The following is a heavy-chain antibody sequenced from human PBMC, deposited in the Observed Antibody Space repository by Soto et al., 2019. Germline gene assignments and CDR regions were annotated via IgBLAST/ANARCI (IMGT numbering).Heavy chain of an antibody. CDR2: INAGNGNT. CDR1: RYAINSYS. D-gene: IGHD2-21*02. V-gene: IGHV1-3*01. J-gene: IGHJ4*02. CDR3: ARSIVVVTALDY. Sequence: GASVEVCCKASRYAINSYSMHSVRQSHGQRLEWMGWINAGNGNTKYSQKFQGRVTITRDTSASTAYMELSSLRSEDTAVYYCARSIVVVTALDYWGQGTLVTVSS.